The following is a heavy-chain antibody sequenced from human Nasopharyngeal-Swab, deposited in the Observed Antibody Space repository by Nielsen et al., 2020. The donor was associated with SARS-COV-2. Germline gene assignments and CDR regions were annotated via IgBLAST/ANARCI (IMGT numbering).Heavy chain of an antibody. CDR1: GFTFSDSA. CDR3: TRCGGGCYSGRDY. CDR2: LRSKGNNYAT. Sequence: GGSLRLSCAASGFTFSDSAIHWVRQASGEGLEWVARLRSKGNNYATAYSASVKGRFIIFRDDPTNTAYLQMNSLKTEDTAVYYCTRCGGGCYSGRDYWGQGTLVTVSS. J-gene: IGHJ4*02. D-gene: IGHD2-21*02. V-gene: IGHV3-73*01.